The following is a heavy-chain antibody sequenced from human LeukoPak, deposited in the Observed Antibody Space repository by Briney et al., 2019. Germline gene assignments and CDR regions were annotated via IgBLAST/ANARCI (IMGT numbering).Heavy chain of an antibody. CDR2: ISSSGSTI. D-gene: IGHD1-26*01. CDR3: ARAPTLLLDAFDI. V-gene: IGHV3-48*03. Sequence: QSGGSLRLSCTASGFTFSSYEMNWVRQAPGKGLEWVSYISSSGSTIYYADSVKGRFTISRDNAKSSLYLQMNSLRAEDTAVYFCARAPTLLLDAFDIWGQGTMVTVSS. J-gene: IGHJ3*02. CDR1: GFTFSSYE.